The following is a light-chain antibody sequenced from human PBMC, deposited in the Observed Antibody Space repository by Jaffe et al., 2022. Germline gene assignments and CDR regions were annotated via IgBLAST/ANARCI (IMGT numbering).Light chain of an antibody. CDR3: HHYHDWPSLT. CDR2: AAS. Sequence: EIVVTQSPATLSVSPGERVTLSCRATRSISSNLVWYQQKPGQAPRLLIYAASSRATGVSARFSGSGFGTDFTLTISSLQPEDVGVYYCHHYHDWPSLTFGEGTKVEIK. CDR1: RSISSN. V-gene: IGKV3-15*01. J-gene: IGKJ4*01.